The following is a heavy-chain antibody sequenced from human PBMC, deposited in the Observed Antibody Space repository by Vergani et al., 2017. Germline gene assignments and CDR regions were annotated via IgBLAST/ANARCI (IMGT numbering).Heavy chain of an antibody. CDR3: AREPGGRYYDSSGYYWFDP. CDR2: IIPIFGTA. Sequence: QVQLVQSGAEVKKPGSSVKVSCKASGGTFSSYAISWVRQAPGQGLEWMGRIIPIFGTANYAQKFQGRVTSTADESTSTAYMELSSLRSEDTAVYYCAREPGGRYYDSSGYYWFDPWGQGTLVTVSS. CDR1: GGTFSSYA. D-gene: IGHD3-22*01. J-gene: IGHJ5*02. V-gene: IGHV1-69*13.